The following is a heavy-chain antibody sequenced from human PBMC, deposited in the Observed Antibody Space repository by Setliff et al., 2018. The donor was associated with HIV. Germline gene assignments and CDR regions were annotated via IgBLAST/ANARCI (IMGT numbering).Heavy chain of an antibody. CDR3: ARRIFHSSFPSFDS. V-gene: IGHV4-39*01. CDR1: GGSIGTTTYY. J-gene: IGHJ4*02. Sequence: SETLSLTCAVSGGSIGTTTYYWGWIRQPPGKGLEWIGSIYYNGITYYNPSLKGRFTISVDTSKNQFSLKVTSVTAADTAVYYCARRIFHSSFPSFDSWGQGTPVT. CDR2: IYYNGIT. D-gene: IGHD2-15*01.